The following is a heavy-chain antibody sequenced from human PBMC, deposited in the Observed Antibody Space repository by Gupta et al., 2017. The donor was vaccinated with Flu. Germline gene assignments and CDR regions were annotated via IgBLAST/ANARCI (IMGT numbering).Heavy chain of an antibody. CDR2: IYYSGST. J-gene: IGHJ4*02. CDR1: GGSIDNRTKY. Sequence: HLQLQESGPGLVKPSETLSLTCSVSGGSIDNRTKYWGWIRQPPGKGLEWIGSIYYSGSTYYNPSLKSRVTISLDTSKNQCSLKLNSVTAADTAVYYCASRGYTYASYYFDYWGQGTLVTVSS. CDR3: ASRGYTYASYYFDY. D-gene: IGHD5-18*01. V-gene: IGHV4-39*01.